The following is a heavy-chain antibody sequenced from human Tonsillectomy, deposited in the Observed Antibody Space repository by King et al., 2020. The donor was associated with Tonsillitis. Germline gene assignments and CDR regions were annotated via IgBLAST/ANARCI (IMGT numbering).Heavy chain of an antibody. Sequence: QLVQSGAEVKKPGASMRVSCKTSGYTFTAFYMHWIRQAPGQGLQWMGWINPKSGDTNYAQKFQGRVNMTTDTSINTAYMELTGLTSDDTAVYYCATLYGSGWFQGGADYWGQGTLVTVSS. CDR1: GYTFTAFY. D-gene: IGHD6-19*01. V-gene: IGHV1-2*02. CDR2: INPKSGDT. CDR3: ATLYGSGWFQGGADY. J-gene: IGHJ4*02.